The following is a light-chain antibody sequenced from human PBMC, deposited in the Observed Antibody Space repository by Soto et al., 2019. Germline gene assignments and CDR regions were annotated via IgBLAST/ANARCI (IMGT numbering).Light chain of an antibody. CDR3: QHYNNWHPWT. J-gene: IGKJ1*01. V-gene: IGKV3-15*01. Sequence: IVMTQSPATLSVSPGERATLCCRASQSVGSNLAWYQQKPGQAPRLLIYGASTRATGIPARFSGSGSGTAFTLTISSLQSEDFAVYYCQHYNNWHPWTFGQGTKVEIK. CDR2: GAS. CDR1: QSVGSN.